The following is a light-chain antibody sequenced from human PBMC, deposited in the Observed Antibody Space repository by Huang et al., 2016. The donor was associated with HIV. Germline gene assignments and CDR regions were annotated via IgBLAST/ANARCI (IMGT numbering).Light chain of an antibody. V-gene: IGKV1D-8*01. CDR2: AAS. Sequence: VIWMTPSPSLLSASKGEKVTINCRVSQGIDSYLSWYHQKPGKAPELLISAASNLQGGVPSRFNGSGSGTDFTLTISRLQSEDFANYYCQQYYTFPWTFGQGTKVDVK. CDR1: QGIDSY. J-gene: IGKJ1*01. CDR3: QQYYTFPWT.